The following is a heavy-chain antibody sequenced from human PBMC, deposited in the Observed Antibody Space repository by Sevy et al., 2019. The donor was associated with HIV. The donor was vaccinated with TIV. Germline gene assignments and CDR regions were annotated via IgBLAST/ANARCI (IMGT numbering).Heavy chain of an antibody. CDR2: IYPAHSDT. J-gene: IGHJ4*02. CDR3: AKLWESGGYDPRYFDY. D-gene: IGHD3-16*02. V-gene: IGHV5-51*01. CDR1: GYSFTTYW. Sequence: GESLKISCKGSGYSFTTYWIGWVRQMPGKGLEWVGIIYPAHSDTRYSPAFQGQVTTSADKSISTAYLQRSSLKASETAMYYCAKLWESGGYDPRYFDYWGQGTLVTVSS.